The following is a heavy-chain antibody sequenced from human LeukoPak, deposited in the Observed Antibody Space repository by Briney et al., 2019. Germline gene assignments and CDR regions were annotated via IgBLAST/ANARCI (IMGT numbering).Heavy chain of an antibody. V-gene: IGHV3-21*01. CDR3: VRDFGSITMVRDQDY. CDR1: GFTFSSYS. J-gene: IGHJ4*02. Sequence: PGGSLRLSCAASGFTFSSYSMNWVRQAPGKGLEWVSSISSSSSYIYYADSVKGRFTISRDNAKNSLYLQMNSLRAEDTAVYYCVRDFGSITMVRDQDYWGQGTPVTVSS. D-gene: IGHD3-10*01. CDR2: ISSSSSYI.